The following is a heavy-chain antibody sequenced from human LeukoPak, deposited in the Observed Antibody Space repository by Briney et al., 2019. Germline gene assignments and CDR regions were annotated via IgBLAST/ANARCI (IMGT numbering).Heavy chain of an antibody. Sequence: PSETLSLTCTASGGSISSSSYYWGWIRQPPGKGPEWIGSIYYSGSTYYNPSLKSRVTISVDTSKNQFSLKLSSVTAADTAVYYCAREVWGYNFQWGYYFDYWGQGTLVTVSS. CDR2: IYYSGST. D-gene: IGHD1-1*01. J-gene: IGHJ4*02. CDR3: AREVWGYNFQWGYYFDY. CDR1: GGSISSSSYY. V-gene: IGHV4-39*07.